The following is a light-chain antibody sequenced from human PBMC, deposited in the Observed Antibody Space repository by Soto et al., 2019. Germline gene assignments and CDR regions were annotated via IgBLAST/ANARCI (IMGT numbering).Light chain of an antibody. CDR2: LGS. J-gene: IGKJ1*01. V-gene: IGKV2-28*01. CDR3: MQALQTPRT. CDR1: QSLLHSNGYNY. Sequence: DIVMTQSPLSLPVTPGKPASISCRSSQSLLHSNGYNYLDWYLQKPGQSPQLLIYLGSNRASGVPDRFSGSGSGTDFTLKISRVEAEDVGVYYCMQALQTPRTFGQGTKVEIK.